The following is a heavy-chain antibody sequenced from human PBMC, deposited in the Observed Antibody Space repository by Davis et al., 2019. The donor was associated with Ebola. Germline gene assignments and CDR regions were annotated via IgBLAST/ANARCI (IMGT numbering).Heavy chain of an antibody. J-gene: IGHJ3*01. D-gene: IGHD3-16*01. Sequence: GESLKISCTDSVITFSSFAMSWVRQAPGKGLEWVANIKQDGSEKYYVDSVKGRFTISRDNAKNSLYLQMNSLRAEDTAVYYCARRLGELRGWGQGTMVTVSS. CDR1: VITFSSFA. CDR2: IKQDGSEK. CDR3: ARRLGELRG. V-gene: IGHV3-7*01.